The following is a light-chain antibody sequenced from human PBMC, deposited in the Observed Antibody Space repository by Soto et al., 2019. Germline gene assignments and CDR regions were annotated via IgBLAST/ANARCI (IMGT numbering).Light chain of an antibody. V-gene: IGLV2-14*01. CDR3: SSYTSSGSYV. CDR1: SSDVGAYNS. Sequence: QSALAQPASVSGSPGQSIAISCTGTSSDVGAYNSVSWYQQYPGKAPKLMVHDVTNRPSGVSDRFSGSKSGNTASLTISGLQAEDEADYYCSSYTSSGSYVFGSGTKVTV. CDR2: DVT. J-gene: IGLJ1*01.